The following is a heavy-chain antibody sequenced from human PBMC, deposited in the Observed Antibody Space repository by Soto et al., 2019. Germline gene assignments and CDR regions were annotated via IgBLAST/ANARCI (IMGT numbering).Heavy chain of an antibody. J-gene: IGHJ6*02. CDR2: ISSSSSTI. V-gene: IGHV3-48*01. D-gene: IGHD2-2*01. Sequence: PGGSLRLSXAASGFTFSSYSMNWVRQAPGKGLEWVSYISSSSSTIYYADSVKGRFTISRDNAKNSLYLQMNSLRAEDTAVYYCARDLAPGVVVVPAAIPYYYYGMDVWGQGTTVTVSS. CDR1: GFTFSSYS. CDR3: ARDLAPGVVVVPAAIPYYYYGMDV.